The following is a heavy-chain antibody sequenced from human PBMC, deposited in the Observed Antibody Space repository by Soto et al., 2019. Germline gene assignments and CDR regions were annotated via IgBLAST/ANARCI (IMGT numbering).Heavy chain of an antibody. D-gene: IGHD3-10*01. CDR1: GGSISSYY. CDR2: IYYSGST. Sequence: KSSETLSLTCTVSGGSISSYYWSWIRQPPGKGLEWIGYIYYSGSTNYNPSLKSRVTISVDTSKNQFSLKLSSVTAADTAVYYCARGRLYGSGTRGMDVWGQGTTVTVSS. J-gene: IGHJ6*02. CDR3: ARGRLYGSGTRGMDV. V-gene: IGHV4-59*01.